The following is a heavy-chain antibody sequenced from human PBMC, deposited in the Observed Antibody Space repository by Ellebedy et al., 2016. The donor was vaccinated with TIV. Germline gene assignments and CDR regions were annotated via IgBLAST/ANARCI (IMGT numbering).Heavy chain of an antibody. CDR3: AKDTHRYSSSWFDAFDI. D-gene: IGHD6-13*01. Sequence: PGGSLRLSCAASGFSFDDYAMHWVRQAPGKGLEWVSGVSWNSGSIGYADSVKGRFTISRDTAKNSLYLQMNSLRAEDTALYYCAKDTHRYSSSWFDAFDIWGQGTMVTVSS. CDR1: GFSFDDYA. V-gene: IGHV3-9*01. CDR2: VSWNSGSI. J-gene: IGHJ3*02.